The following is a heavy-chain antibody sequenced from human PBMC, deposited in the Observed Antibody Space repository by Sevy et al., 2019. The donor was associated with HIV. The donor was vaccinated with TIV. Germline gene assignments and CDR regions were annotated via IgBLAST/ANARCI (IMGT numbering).Heavy chain of an antibody. V-gene: IGHV3-23*01. Sequence: GGSLRLSCAASGFTFSSNAMTWVRQAPGKGLDWVSSMTGSGSITYYGDSGKGRFTISRDNSKNTLYLQMNNLRVEDTALYYCAKDGLHSGDFEYFQDWGQGTLVTVSS. CDR3: AKDGLHSGDFEYFQD. J-gene: IGHJ1*01. D-gene: IGHD2-21*02. CDR2: MTGSGSIT. CDR1: GFTFSSNA.